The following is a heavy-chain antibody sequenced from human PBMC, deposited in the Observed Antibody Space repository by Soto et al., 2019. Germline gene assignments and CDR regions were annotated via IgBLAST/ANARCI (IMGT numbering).Heavy chain of an antibody. CDR2: NSSYNGNT. J-gene: IGHJ3*01. Sequence: GAPVKASCEASGYTFTSSGISCVRQAPGQEPEWMGWNSSYNGNTNYAQKPQGRVTMTTDTSTSTAYMEPRSLRSDDTAVYFCARPSLSQPFWGVIVGPTRDPFDFWGQGTKVTV. D-gene: IGHD3-16*02. CDR1: GYTFTSSG. CDR3: ARPSLSQPFWGVIVGPTRDPFDF. V-gene: IGHV1-18*01.